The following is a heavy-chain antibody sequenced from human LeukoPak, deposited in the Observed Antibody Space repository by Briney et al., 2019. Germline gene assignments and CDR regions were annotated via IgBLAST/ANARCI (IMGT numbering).Heavy chain of an antibody. D-gene: IGHD1-1*01. CDR1: GFTFSRYW. J-gene: IGHJ4*02. CDR3: TRDRYPSAREFDY. V-gene: IGHV3-74*01. CDR2: IDTDGSDT. Sequence: GGSLRLSCAASGFTFSRYWMHWVRQAPGKGLVWVSRIDTDGSDTTYADSVKGRFTISRDNAKNTLYLQLNSLRGEDTAVYYCTRDRYPSAREFDYWGQGTLVTVSS.